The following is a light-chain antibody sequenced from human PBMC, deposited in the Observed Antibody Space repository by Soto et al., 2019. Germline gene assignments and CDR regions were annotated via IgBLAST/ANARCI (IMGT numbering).Light chain of an antibody. V-gene: IGKV1-13*02. CDR2: GVF. Sequence: AIQLTQSPSSLSASVGDRVTITCRASQDISNTLAWYQRKPGKAPKVLIYGVFTLESGVPSRFRGSRSGTDFTLTISSLQPEDFASYYCQQHDSYPRTFGQGTKLELK. J-gene: IGKJ2*01. CDR3: QQHDSYPRT. CDR1: QDISNT.